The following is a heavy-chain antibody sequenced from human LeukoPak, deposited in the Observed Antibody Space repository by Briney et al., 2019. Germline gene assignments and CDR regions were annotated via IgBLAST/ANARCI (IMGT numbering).Heavy chain of an antibody. CDR1: GGSISSSSYY. CDR3: ARQAGSGLFILP. CDR2: IYYSGST. V-gene: IGHV4-39*01. D-gene: IGHD3/OR15-3a*01. J-gene: IGHJ4*02. Sequence: SETLSLTCTVSGGSISSSSYYWGWIRQPPGKGLEWIGSIYYSGSTYYNPSLKSRVTISVDTSKNQFSLKLSSVTAADTAVYYCARQAGSGLFILPGGQGTLVTVSS.